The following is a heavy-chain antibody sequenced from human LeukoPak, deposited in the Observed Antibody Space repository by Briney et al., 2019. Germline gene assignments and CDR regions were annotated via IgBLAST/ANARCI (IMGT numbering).Heavy chain of an antibody. CDR3: AKDPESYYDFWSGLFDY. D-gene: IGHD3-3*01. CDR2: IRYDGSNK. J-gene: IGHJ4*02. V-gene: IGHV3-30*02. CDR1: GFTFSSYG. Sequence: GGSLRLSCAASGFTFSSYGMHWARQAPGKGLEWVAFIRYDGSNKYYADSVKGRFTISRDNSKNTLYLQMNSLRAEDTAVYYCAKDPESYYDFWSGLFDYWGQGTLVTVSS.